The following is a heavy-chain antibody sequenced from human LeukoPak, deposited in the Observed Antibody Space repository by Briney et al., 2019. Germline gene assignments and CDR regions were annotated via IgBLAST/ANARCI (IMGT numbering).Heavy chain of an antibody. Sequence: ASVTVSCKASGYTFTSYYMHWVRQAPGQGLEWMGIINPSGGSTSYAQKFQGRVTMTRDTSTSTVYMELSSLRSEDTAVYYCARDQATVTTVGWFDPWGQGTLVTVSS. CDR3: ARDQATVTTVGWFDP. J-gene: IGHJ5*02. CDR2: INPSGGST. V-gene: IGHV1-46*01. D-gene: IGHD4-17*01. CDR1: GYTFTSYY.